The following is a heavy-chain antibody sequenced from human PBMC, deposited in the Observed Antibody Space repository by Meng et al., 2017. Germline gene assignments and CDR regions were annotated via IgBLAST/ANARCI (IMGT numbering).Heavy chain of an antibody. D-gene: IGHD3-3*01. CDR1: GGTFSSYA. V-gene: IGHV1-69*13. CDR3: ASSSQYYDFWSGYYLDY. CDR2: IIPIFGTA. J-gene: IGHJ4*02. Sequence: SVKVSCKASGGTFSSYAISWVRQAPGQGREWMGGIIPIFGTANYAQKFQGRVTITADESTSTAYMELSSLRSEDTAVYYCASSSQYYDFWSGYYLDYWGQGTLVTVSS.